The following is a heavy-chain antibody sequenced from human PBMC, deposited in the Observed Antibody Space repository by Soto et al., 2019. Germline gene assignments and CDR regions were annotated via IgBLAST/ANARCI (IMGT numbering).Heavy chain of an antibody. CDR3: ERDWYPMFDH. CDR2: INPSSGET. Sequence: QIRLVQSGGEVRTPGASVKVSCKASGYTFSSYGITWVRQAPGQGLEWLGWINPSSGETNYAQKFQGRVTVTTDTSTTTGYMELRNLTVDDTAVYYCERDWYPMFDHWGQGTLVTVSS. D-gene: IGHD6-13*01. J-gene: IGHJ5*02. CDR1: GYTFSSYG. V-gene: IGHV1-18*01.